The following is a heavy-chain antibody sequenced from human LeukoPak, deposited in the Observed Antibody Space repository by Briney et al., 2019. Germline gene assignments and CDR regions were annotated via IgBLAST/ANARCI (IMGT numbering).Heavy chain of an antibody. CDR3: ASHHPSYDFWSGHYTGIWFDP. CDR1: GGSISSKSYY. CDR2: IYYSGST. D-gene: IGHD3-3*01. V-gene: IGHV4-39*01. Sequence: PSETLSLTCTVSGGSISSKSYYWGWIRQPPGKGLEWIGSIYYSGSTYSNPSLKSRVTISVDTSKNQFSLKLSSVTAADTAVYYCASHHPSYDFWSGHYTGIWFDPWGQGTLVTVSS. J-gene: IGHJ5*02.